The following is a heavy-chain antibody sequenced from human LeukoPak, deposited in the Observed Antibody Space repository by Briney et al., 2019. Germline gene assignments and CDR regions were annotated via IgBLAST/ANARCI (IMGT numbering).Heavy chain of an antibody. J-gene: IGHJ4*02. D-gene: IGHD3-10*01. CDR3: ARARRGGSGSYGEYFDY. CDR2: INTDGSST. Sequence: PGGSLRLSCAASGFTFSSYWMHWVRQAPGMGLVWVSRINTDGSSTSYADSVKGRFTISRDNAKNTLYLQMNSLRAEDTAVYYCARARRGGSGSYGEYFDYWGQGTLVTVST. V-gene: IGHV3-74*01. CDR1: GFTFSSYW.